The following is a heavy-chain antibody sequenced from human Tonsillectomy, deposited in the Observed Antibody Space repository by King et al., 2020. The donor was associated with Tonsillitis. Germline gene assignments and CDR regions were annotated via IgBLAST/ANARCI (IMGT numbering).Heavy chain of an antibody. V-gene: IGHV4-59*13. Sequence: QLQESGPGLVKPSETLSLTCTVSGGSITSYYWSWIRQPPGKGLEWIGYIHYRGSTNYNPSLKSRVTISVDTSKNQFSLKLNSLTAADTAVYYCARAIAAAGGTVDYWGQGTLVAVSS. D-gene: IGHD6-13*01. J-gene: IGHJ4*02. CDR1: GGSITSYY. CDR2: IHYRGST. CDR3: ARAIAAAGGTVDY.